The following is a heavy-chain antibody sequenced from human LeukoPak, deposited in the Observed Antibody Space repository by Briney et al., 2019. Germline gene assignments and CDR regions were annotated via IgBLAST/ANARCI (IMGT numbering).Heavy chain of an antibody. D-gene: IGHD5-12*01. CDR3: ASLIVATTSFDS. Sequence: GGSLRLSCAASGFTFSSYSVNWVRQAPGKGLEWVSSISSSSTYIYYADSVKGRFTISRDNAKDSLYLQMDSLRAEDTAVYYCASLIVATTSFDSWGQGTLVTVSS. CDR1: GFTFSSYS. J-gene: IGHJ4*02. CDR2: ISSSSTYI. V-gene: IGHV3-21*01.